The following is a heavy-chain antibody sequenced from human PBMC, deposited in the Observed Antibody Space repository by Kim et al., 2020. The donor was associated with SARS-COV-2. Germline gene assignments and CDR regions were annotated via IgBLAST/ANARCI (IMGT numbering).Heavy chain of an antibody. Sequence: SETLSLTCTVSGGSISSSCYYWGWLRQPPGLGREWIGSIYCSGSTYHNPSLKSRVTISVYTSKNQFPLNLSSVTAADTAEYYCGRHAGAAGTNYFDLWGR. J-gene: IGHJ2*01. CDR1: GGSISSSCYY. CDR2: IYCSGST. CDR3: GRHAGAAGTNYFDL. V-gene: IGHV4-39*01. D-gene: IGHD6-13*01.